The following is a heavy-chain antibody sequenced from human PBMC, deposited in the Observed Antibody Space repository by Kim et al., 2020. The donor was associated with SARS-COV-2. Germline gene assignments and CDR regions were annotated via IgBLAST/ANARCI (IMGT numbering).Heavy chain of an antibody. CDR2: IYYSGST. CDR3: ARHEVGATTGSAFDI. D-gene: IGHD1-26*01. CDR1: GGSISSSSYY. V-gene: IGHV4-39*01. J-gene: IGHJ3*02. Sequence: SETLSLTCTVSGGSISSSSYYWGWIRQPPGKGLEWIGSIYYSGSTYYNPSLKSRFTISVDTSKNQFSLKLSSVTAADTAVYYCARHEVGATTGSAFDIWGQGTMVTVSS.